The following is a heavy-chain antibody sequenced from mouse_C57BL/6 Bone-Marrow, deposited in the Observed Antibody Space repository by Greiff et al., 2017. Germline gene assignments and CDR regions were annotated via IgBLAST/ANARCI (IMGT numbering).Heavy chain of an antibody. D-gene: IGHD2-3*01. J-gene: IGHJ2*01. Sequence: VQLQQSGAELVRPGASVTLSFPASGFNIKDDYIHWVKQRPEQGLEWIGWIDPEIGDTAYASKFQGKATITSDTSSNTAYLQLSSLTSEDTAVYYCSSFDGNYFDFWGQGTPLTVAS. V-gene: IGHV14-4*01. CDR2: IDPEIGDT. CDR3: SSFDGNYFDF. CDR1: GFNIKDDY.